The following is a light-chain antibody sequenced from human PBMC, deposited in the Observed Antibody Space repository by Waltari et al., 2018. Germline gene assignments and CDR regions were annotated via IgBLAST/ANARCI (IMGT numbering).Light chain of an antibody. Sequence: QSALTQPASVSGSPGQSITISCTGSSSDIGAYNFVSWYQQHPGKAPKVVIYDVANRPSGVSDRFSASKSDNTASLTISGRQAEDEADYYCSSYTTSSTLVFGGGTKLTVL. CDR1: SSDIGAYNF. CDR2: DVA. J-gene: IGLJ3*02. V-gene: IGLV2-14*03. CDR3: SSYTTSSTLV.